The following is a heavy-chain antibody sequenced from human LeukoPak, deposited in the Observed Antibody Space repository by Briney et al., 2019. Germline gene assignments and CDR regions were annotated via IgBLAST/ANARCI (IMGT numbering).Heavy chain of an antibody. J-gene: IGHJ5*02. CDR1: GYTFTSYG. V-gene: IGHV1-18*01. CDR3: ARDPQEWLETPSSNWFDP. Sequence: ASVKVSCKASGYTFTSYGISWVRQAPGQGLEWMGWISAYNGNTNYAQKLQGRVTMTTDTSTSTAYMELRSLRSEDTAVYYCARDPQEWLETPSSNWFDPWGQGTLVTVSS. D-gene: IGHD6-19*01. CDR2: ISAYNGNT.